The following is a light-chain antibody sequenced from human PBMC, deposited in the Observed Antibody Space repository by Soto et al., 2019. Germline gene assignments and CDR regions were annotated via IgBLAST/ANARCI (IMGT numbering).Light chain of an antibody. CDR3: RSYTSSNSYV. V-gene: IGLV2-14*03. CDR2: DVS. J-gene: IGLJ1*01. Sequence: QSVLTQPASVSGSPGQSVTISCTGTSSDVGGYNYVSWYQQHPGKAPKLMIYDVSNRPSGVSNRFSGSKSGYTASLTISGLQAEDEADYYWRSYTSSNSYVLGPGSKVTVL. CDR1: SSDVGGYNY.